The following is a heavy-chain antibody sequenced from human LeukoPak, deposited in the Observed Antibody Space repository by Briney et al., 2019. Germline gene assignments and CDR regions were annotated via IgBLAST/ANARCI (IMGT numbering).Heavy chain of an antibody. CDR3: ARDAALLPGKYYYYMDV. J-gene: IGHJ6*03. D-gene: IGHD6-25*01. V-gene: IGHV3-48*04. CDR2: ISSSSSTI. Sequence: GGSLRLSCAASGFTFSSYSMNWARQAPGKGLEWVSYISSSSSTIYYADSVEGRFTISRDNAKNSMYLQMNSLTAEDTAVYFCARDAALLPGKYYYYMDVWGKGTTVIVSS. CDR1: GFTFSSYS.